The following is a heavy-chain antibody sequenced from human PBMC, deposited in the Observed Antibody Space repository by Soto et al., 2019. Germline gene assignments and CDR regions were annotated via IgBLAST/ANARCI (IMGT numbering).Heavy chain of an antibody. V-gene: IGHV1-69*13. CDR1: GGTFSSYA. D-gene: IGHD3-22*01. CDR2: IIPIFGTA. CDR3: ARGIHYDSSGFYYFY. J-gene: IGHJ4*02. Sequence: VKVSCKASGGTFSSYAIDWVRQAPGQGLEWMGGIIPIFGTANYAQKFQGRITITADESTSTAYMELRSLRSEDTAVYYCARGIHYDSSGFYYFYWGQGTLVTVSS.